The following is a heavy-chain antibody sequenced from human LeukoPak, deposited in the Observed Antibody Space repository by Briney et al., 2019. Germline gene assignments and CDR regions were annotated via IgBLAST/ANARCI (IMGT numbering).Heavy chain of an antibody. CDR3: ARDARDGYNSDWFDP. Sequence: KPSETLSLTCTVSGGSISSYYWSWIRQPPRKGLEWLGYIYYSGITNYNPSLQSRVTISVDTSKNQLSLKLRSVTAADTAVYYCARDARDGYNSDWFDPWGQGTLVTVSS. J-gene: IGHJ5*02. V-gene: IGHV4-59*12. CDR1: GGSISSYY. D-gene: IGHD5-24*01. CDR2: IYYSGIT.